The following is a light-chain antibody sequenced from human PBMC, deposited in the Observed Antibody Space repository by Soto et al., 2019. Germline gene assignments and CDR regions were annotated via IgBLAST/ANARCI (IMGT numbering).Light chain of an antibody. CDR3: QQRNYWQVT. V-gene: IGKV1-39*01. CDR2: AAS. Sequence: DIQMTQSPSSLSASVEDRVIITCRASQSISNHLNWYQQKPGKAPKLLIFAASSLQSGVPSRFSGSGSGTDFTLTISSLEPEDFAVYYCQQRNYWQVTFGQGTRLEIK. J-gene: IGKJ5*01. CDR1: QSISNH.